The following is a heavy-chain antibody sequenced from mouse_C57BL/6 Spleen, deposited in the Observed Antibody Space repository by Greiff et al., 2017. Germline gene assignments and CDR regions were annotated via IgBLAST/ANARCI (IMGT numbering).Heavy chain of an antibody. Sequence: VQLQQSGAELARPGASVKMSCKASGYTFTSYTMHWVKQRPGQGLEWIGYINPSSGYTKYNQKFKDKATLTADKSSSTAYMQLSSLTSEDSAVYYCASRGYYGSPYAMDYWGQGTSVTVSS. J-gene: IGHJ4*01. D-gene: IGHD1-1*01. CDR3: ASRGYYGSPYAMDY. V-gene: IGHV1-4*01. CDR1: GYTFTSYT. CDR2: INPSSGYT.